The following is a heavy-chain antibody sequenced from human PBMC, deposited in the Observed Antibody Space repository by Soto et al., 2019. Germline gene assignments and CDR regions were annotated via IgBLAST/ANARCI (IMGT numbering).Heavy chain of an antibody. CDR1: GGSISSGGYY. Sequence: QVQLQESGPGLVKPSQTLSLTCTVSGGSISSGGYYWSWIRQHPGKGLEWIGYIYYSGSTYYNPSLKSRVTISVYTSTNQFSLKLSSGTAADTAVYYCARDVSSSHVRGFVYWGQGTLVTVSS. CDR2: IYYSGST. D-gene: IGHD3-10*01. J-gene: IGHJ4*02. V-gene: IGHV4-31*03. CDR3: ARDVSSSHVRGFVY.